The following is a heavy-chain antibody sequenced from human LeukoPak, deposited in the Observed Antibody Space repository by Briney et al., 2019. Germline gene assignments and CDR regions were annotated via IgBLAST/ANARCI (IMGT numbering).Heavy chain of an antibody. V-gene: IGHV4-59*08. D-gene: IGHD6-19*01. CDR2: ISYSGTT. J-gene: IGHJ4*02. CDR1: GGSIRSYY. CDR3: ARHRWQWPDAHFDY. Sequence: SETLSLTCTVSGGSIRSYYWSWIRQPPGKGLEWIGYISYSGTTNYNPSLKSRVTISVDTSKNQFSLKVSSVTAADTAVYYCARHRWQWPDAHFDYWGQGTLVTVSS.